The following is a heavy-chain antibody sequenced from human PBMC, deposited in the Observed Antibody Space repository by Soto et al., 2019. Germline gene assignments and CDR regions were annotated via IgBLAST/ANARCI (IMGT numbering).Heavy chain of an antibody. CDR2: ISHDGSRT. CDR1: GFSFSSHG. Sequence: QVQLVESGGGVVQPGRSLRLSCAASGFSFSSHGMHWVRQAPSRGLEWVAVISHDGSRTYYGDSVKGRFTISRDNSQDTVYLQMNSLRAEDTAVYYCVKDRRTEGYGMEVWGQGTTVTVSS. J-gene: IGHJ6*02. V-gene: IGHV3-30*18. CDR3: VKDRRTEGYGMEV. D-gene: IGHD2-15*01.